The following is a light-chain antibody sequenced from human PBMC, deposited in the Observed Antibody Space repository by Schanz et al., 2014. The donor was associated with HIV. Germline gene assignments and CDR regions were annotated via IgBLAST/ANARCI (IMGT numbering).Light chain of an antibody. J-gene: IGLJ3*02. Sequence: QSVLTQPPSASGTPGQRVTISCSGSSSNFRSNAVNWYQQLPGTAPKLVIYNTYHRPSGVPDRFSGSGSGTSASLAISGLQSEDEADYYCAAWDDSLNGWVFGGGTKLTVL. CDR2: NTY. CDR3: AAWDDSLNGWV. CDR1: SSNFRSNA. V-gene: IGLV1-44*01.